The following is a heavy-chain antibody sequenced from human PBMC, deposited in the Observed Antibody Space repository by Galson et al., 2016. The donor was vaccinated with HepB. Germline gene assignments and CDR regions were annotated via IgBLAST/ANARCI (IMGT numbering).Heavy chain of an antibody. D-gene: IGHD2-21*02. CDR2: IDWDDDK. J-gene: IGHJ6*02. Sequence: PALVKPTQTLTLTCTFSGFSLTTSGMCVSWIRQPPGKALEWLAAIDWDDDKYFSTSLKTRLTISKDTFKNQVVLTLTNMDPVGTATYYCAPMRGVVTASKTHHYDFGMNVWGQGTTVTVS. V-gene: IGHV2-70*01. CDR1: GFSLTTSGMC. CDR3: APMRGVVTASKTHHYDFGMNV.